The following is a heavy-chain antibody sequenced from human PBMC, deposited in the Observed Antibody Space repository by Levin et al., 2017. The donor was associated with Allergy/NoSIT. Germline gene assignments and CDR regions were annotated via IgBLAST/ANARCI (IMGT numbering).Heavy chain of an antibody. CDR1: GFYFSSLW. Sequence: RGESLKISCAASGFYFSSLWMNWVRQAPGKGLEWVAIIKQDGSVNLYVDSVKGRFTISRDNAKNSLYLQMDSLRVEDTAVYYCAGGSGWLIDYWGQGTLVTVSS. CDR3: AGGSGWLIDY. V-gene: IGHV3-7*01. J-gene: IGHJ4*02. CDR2: IKQDGSVN. D-gene: IGHD6-19*01.